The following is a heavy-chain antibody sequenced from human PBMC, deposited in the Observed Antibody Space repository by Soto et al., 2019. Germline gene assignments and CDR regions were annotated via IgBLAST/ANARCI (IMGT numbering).Heavy chain of an antibody. CDR2: IYHSGST. Sequence: SETLSLTCAVSGGSISSSNWWSWVRQPPGKGLEWIGEIYHSGSTNYNPYLKSQVTISVDTSKNQFSLKLTSVTAADTVVYYCARDKITGLFDYWGQGTLVTVSS. CDR3: ARDKITGLFDY. V-gene: IGHV4-4*02. D-gene: IGHD2-8*02. J-gene: IGHJ4*02. CDR1: GGSISSSNW.